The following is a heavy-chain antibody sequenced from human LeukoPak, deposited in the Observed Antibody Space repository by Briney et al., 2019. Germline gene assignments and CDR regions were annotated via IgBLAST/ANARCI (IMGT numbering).Heavy chain of an antibody. CDR1: GFTFSSYA. D-gene: IGHD6-13*01. V-gene: IGHV3-23*01. CDR2: ISGSGGST. Sequence: PGGSLRLSCAASGFTFSSYAMSWVRQAPGKGLEWVSAISGSGGSTYYADSVKGRFTISRDNSKNTLYLQMNSLRAEDTAVYYCANPLDSSSGKIYFQHWGQGNLVSVSS. CDR3: ANPLDSSSGKIYFQH. J-gene: IGHJ1*01.